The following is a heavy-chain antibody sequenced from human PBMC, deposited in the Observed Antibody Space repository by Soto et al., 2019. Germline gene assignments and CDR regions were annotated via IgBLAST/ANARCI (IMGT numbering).Heavy chain of an antibody. CDR1: GGSISSYY. J-gene: IGHJ5*02. CDR2: IYYSGST. D-gene: IGHD6-13*01. V-gene: IGHV4-59*08. CDR3: ARRGGYSSSWAKFDP. Sequence: QVQLQESGPGLVKPSETLSLTCTVSGGSISSYYWSWIRQPPGKGLEWIGYIYYSGSTNYNPSLKSRVTVSVDTSKNQFSLKLGSVTAADTAVYYCARRGGYSSSWAKFDPWGQGTLVTVSS.